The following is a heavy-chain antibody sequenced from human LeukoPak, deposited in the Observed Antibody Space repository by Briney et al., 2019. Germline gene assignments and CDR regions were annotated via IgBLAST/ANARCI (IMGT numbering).Heavy chain of an antibody. D-gene: IGHD1-26*01. V-gene: IGHV3-23*01. CDR1: GFTFSSSA. J-gene: IGHJ4*02. Sequence: PGGSLRLSCAASGFTFSSSAMSWVRQAPGKGLEWVSSISGSGGSPYYADSVKGRFTISRDNSKNTLYLQMNSLRAEDTAVYYCAKVAGAPEEFDYWGQGTLVTVSS. CDR2: ISGSGGSP. CDR3: AKVAGAPEEFDY.